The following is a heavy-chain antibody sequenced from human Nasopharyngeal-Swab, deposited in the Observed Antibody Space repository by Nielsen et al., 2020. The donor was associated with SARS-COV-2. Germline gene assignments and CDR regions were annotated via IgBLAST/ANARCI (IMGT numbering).Heavy chain of an antibody. V-gene: IGHV4-39*01. CDR2: IYYSGST. D-gene: IGHD6-13*01. Sequence: PGKGLEWIGSIYYSGSTYYNPSLKSRVTISVDTSKNQFSLKLSSVTAADTAVYYCARWKGIAAAWDYWDQGTLVTVSS. J-gene: IGHJ4*02. CDR3: ARWKGIAAAWDY.